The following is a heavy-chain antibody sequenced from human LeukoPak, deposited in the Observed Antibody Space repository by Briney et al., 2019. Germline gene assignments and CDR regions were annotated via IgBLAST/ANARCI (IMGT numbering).Heavy chain of an antibody. D-gene: IGHD2-2*01. CDR1: GGSFSGYY. CDR3: ARGGSRYCSSTSCYRFDY. V-gene: IGHV4-34*01. Sequence: PSETLSLTCAVYGGSFSGYYWSWIRQPPGKGLEWLGEINHSGSTNYNPSLKSRVTISVDTSKNQFSLKLSSVTAADTAVYYCARGGSRYCSSTSCYRFDYWGQGTLVTVSS. J-gene: IGHJ4*02. CDR2: INHSGST.